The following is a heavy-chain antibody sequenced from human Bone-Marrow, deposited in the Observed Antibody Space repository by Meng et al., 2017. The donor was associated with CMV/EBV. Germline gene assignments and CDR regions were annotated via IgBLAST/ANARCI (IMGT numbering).Heavy chain of an antibody. CDR1: GFTFSSYG. Sequence: GESLKISCAASGFTFSSYGMHWVRQAPGKGLEWVAFIRYDGSNKYYADSVKGRFTISRDNSKNTLYLQMNSLRAEDTAVYYCARAGNDNVVVIAISLQHWGQGTRVTGSS. CDR3: ARAGNDNVVVIAISLQH. V-gene: IGHV3-30*02. D-gene: IGHD2-21*01. J-gene: IGHJ1*01. CDR2: IRYDGSNK.